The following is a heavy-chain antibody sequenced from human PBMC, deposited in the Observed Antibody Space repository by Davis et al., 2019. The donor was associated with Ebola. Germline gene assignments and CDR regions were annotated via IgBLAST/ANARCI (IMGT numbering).Heavy chain of an antibody. CDR3: ARDTWTYYDFWSGYQSRTHDYMDV. V-gene: IGHV3-11*04. Sequence: GESLKISCAASGFTFSDYYMSWIRQVPGKGLEWVSYISSSGSTIYYADSVKGRFTISRDNAQNSLYLQMNSLRAEDTAVYYCARDTWTYYDFWSGYQSRTHDYMDVWGKGTTVTVSS. CDR1: GFTFSDYY. J-gene: IGHJ6*03. D-gene: IGHD3-3*01. CDR2: ISSSGSTI.